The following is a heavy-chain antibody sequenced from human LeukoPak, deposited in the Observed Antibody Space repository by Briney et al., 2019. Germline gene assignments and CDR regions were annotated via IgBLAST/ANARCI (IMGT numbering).Heavy chain of an antibody. V-gene: IGHV1-2*02. CDR2: INPNSGGT. J-gene: IGHJ6*03. D-gene: IGHD2-8*01. CDR1: GYTFTGYY. Sequence: ASVKVSCKASGYTFTGYYMHWVRQAPGQGLEWMGWINPNSGGTNYAQKFQGRVTMTRDTSISTAYMELSRLRSDDTAVYYCARGAYCTNGVCFHYYYMDVWGKGTTVTVSS. CDR3: ARGAYCTNGVCFHYYYMDV.